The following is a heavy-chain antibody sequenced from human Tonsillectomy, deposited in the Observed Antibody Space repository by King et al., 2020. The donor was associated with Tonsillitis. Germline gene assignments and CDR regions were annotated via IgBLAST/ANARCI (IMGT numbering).Heavy chain of an antibody. CDR1: GDTFSRHN. J-gene: IGHJ4*02. V-gene: IGHV1-69*01. CDR3: ARGNWVGVAAIGRDYFDF. CDR2: IVPSLGTT. D-gene: IGHD5-24*01. Sequence: QLVQSGAEVREPGSSVKVSCKASGDTFSRHNLNWVRQAPGQGLEWMGGIVPSLGTTHYAQRFQGRVSITADDSTNTVFMELTSLNSADTAVYYCARGNWVGVAAIGRDYFDFWGQGTLVTVSS.